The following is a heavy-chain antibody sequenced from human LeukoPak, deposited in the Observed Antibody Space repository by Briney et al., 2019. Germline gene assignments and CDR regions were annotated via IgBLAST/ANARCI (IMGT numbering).Heavy chain of an antibody. J-gene: IGHJ4*02. CDR2: IRSKAYGGTT. D-gene: IGHD1-1*01. CDR1: GFTFGDYA. Sequence: PGGSLRLSCTVSGFTFGDYAMNWVRQAPGKGLEWVGFIRSKAYGGTTEYAASVKGRFTISRDDSKSIAYLQMNSLKTEDTAVYYCTRANWNDGLAFDYWGQGTLVTVSS. V-gene: IGHV3-49*04. CDR3: TRANWNDGLAFDY.